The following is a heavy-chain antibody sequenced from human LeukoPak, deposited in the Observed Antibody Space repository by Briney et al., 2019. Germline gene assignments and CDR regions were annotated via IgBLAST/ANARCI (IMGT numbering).Heavy chain of an antibody. D-gene: IGHD6-19*01. CDR2: INHSGST. CDR3: ARFVPGGWYGNY. CDR1: GGSFSGYY. J-gene: IGHJ4*02. V-gene: IGHV4-34*01. Sequence: SETLSLTCAVYGGSFSGYYWGWIRQPPGKGLEWIGEINHSGSTNYNPSLKSRVTISVDTSKNQFSLKLSSVTAADTAVYYCARFVPGGWYGNYWGQGTLVTVSS.